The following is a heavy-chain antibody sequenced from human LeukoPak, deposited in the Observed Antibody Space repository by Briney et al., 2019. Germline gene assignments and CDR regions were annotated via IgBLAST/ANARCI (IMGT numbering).Heavy chain of an antibody. CDR1: GFTFSSYG. J-gene: IGHJ4*02. D-gene: IGHD4-17*01. CDR2: ISYDGSNK. CDR3: SKKGQNGDYGKPD. Sequence: GGSLRLSCAASGFTFSSYGMHWVRQAPGKGLEWVAVISYDGSNKYYADSVKGRFTISRDNSRSTLYLQMNSLRADDTAVYYCSKKGQNGDYGKPDWGQGTLVTVSS. V-gene: IGHV3-30*18.